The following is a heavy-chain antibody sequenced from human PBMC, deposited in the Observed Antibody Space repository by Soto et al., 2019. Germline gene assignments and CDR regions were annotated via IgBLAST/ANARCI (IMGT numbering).Heavy chain of an antibody. Sequence: ASVKVSCKASGYTFTSYGISWVRQAPGQGLEWMGWISAYNGNTNYAQKLQGRVTMTTDTSTSTAYMELRSLRSDDTAVYYCARDIASSSSRGVYYYYYGMDVWGQGTTVTVSS. J-gene: IGHJ6*02. CDR2: ISAYNGNT. D-gene: IGHD6-6*01. V-gene: IGHV1-18*01. CDR3: ARDIASSSSRGVYYYYYGMDV. CDR1: GYTFTSYG.